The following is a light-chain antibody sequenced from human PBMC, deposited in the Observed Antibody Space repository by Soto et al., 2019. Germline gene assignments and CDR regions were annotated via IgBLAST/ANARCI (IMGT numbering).Light chain of an antibody. V-gene: IGLV2-14*01. CDR2: DVS. CDR3: SSNTSSSTYV. Sequence: QSVLTQPASVSGSPGQSIAISCTGTSSYVGAYNYVSWYQQHPGKAPKLLIYDVSNRPSGVSDRFSGSKSGNTASLTISGLQAEDEADYYCSSNTSSSTYVFGTGTKVTVL. CDR1: SSYVGAYNY. J-gene: IGLJ1*01.